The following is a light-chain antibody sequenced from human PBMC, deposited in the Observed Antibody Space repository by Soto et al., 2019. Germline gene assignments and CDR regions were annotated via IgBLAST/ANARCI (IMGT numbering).Light chain of an antibody. J-gene: IGKJ1*01. Sequence: DIQMTQSPSTLSASVGDRVTITCRASQSISTWVAWYQQKPGKAPKVLIYKASILESGVPSRFSGSGSGTEFTLTISSLQPDDFETYYCQQYNSYYRTFGQGTKVDIK. CDR3: QQYNSYYRT. V-gene: IGKV1-5*03. CDR2: KAS. CDR1: QSISTW.